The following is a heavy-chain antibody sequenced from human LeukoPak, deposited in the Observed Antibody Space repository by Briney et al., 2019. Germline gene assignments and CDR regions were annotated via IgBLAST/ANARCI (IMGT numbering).Heavy chain of an antibody. Sequence: SETLSLTCSVSGGSVTSDSGYWSWLRQPPGKGLEWIGYLHYTGSTTYNPSLKSRVTISVDTSKNQFSLKLSSVTAADSAVYYCVRDQPGLDAFDIWGKGTMVTVSS. CDR1: GGSVTSDSGY. V-gene: IGHV4-61*01. CDR3: VRDQPGLDAFDI. D-gene: IGHD1-14*01. J-gene: IGHJ3*02. CDR2: LHYTGST.